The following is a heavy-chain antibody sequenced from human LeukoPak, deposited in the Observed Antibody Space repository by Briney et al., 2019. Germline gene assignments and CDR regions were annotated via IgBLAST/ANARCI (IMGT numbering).Heavy chain of an antibody. CDR1: GFTFSSYA. V-gene: IGHV3-30-3*02. D-gene: IGHD3-3*01. Sequence: GGSLRLSCAASGFTFSSYAMHWVRQAPGKGLEWVAVISYDGSNKYYADSVKGRFTISRDNSKNTLYLQMNSLRAEDTAVYYCAKLSTVFGVVTPNDAFDIWGQGTMVTVSS. CDR3: AKLSTVFGVVTPNDAFDI. J-gene: IGHJ3*02. CDR2: ISYDGSNK.